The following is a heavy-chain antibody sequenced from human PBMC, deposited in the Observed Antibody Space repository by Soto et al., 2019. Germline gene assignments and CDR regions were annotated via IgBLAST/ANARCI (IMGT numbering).Heavy chain of an antibody. D-gene: IGHD3-3*01. CDR2: INKDATT. CDR3: AREDFWSFA. CDR1: GFSLSRAW. V-gene: IGHV3-74*01. J-gene: IGHJ5*01. Sequence: EVQLAESGGGFVEPGGSLRLSCVVSGFSLSRAWMDWVRQVPGKGLVWVSRINKDATTTYADSVKGRFTISRDTAKNTLYLQMNRLRAEDTALYYCAREDFWSFAWGHGTLVTVSS.